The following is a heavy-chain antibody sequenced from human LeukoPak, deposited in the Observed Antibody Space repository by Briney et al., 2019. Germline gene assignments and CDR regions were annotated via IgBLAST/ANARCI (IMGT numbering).Heavy chain of an antibody. CDR2: ISSSSSYI. CDR3: AKENPGGYSTGFDY. J-gene: IGHJ4*02. V-gene: IGHV3-21*04. D-gene: IGHD2-8*02. CDR1: GFTFSSYS. Sequence: GGSLRLSCAASGFTFSSYSMNWVRQAPGKGLEWVSSISSSSSYIYYADSVKGRFTISRDNSKNTLYLQMNSLRAEDTAVYFCAKENPGGYSTGFDYWGQGTLVTVSS.